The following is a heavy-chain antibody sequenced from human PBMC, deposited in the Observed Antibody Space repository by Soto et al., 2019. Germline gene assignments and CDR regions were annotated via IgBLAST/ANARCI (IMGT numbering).Heavy chain of an antibody. D-gene: IGHD3-16*02. CDR3: ARRSKAGVIPSYFDY. J-gene: IGHJ4*02. CDR1: GYTFTAYS. CDR2: INPNSGDT. V-gene: IGHV1-2*02. Sequence: ASVKVSCKASGYTFTAYSMHWVRQAPGQGLEWMGWINPNSGDTIYAQKFQGRVTVTADESTSTAYMELSSLRSEDTAVYYCARRSKAGVIPSYFDYWGQGTLVTVS.